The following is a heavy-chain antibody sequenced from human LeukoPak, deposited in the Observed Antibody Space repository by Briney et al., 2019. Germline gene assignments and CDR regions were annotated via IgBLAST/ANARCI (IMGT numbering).Heavy chain of an antibody. CDR1: GFSISSGYF. CDR2: VYHSGTT. V-gene: IGHV4-38-2*02. J-gene: IGHJ6*02. CDR3: ARVGIVGANYYYGMDV. Sequence: SETLSLTCSVSGFSISSGYFWGWIRQPPGKGLEWIGRVYHSGTTNYDPSLKSRVTISVDTSRNQFSLKLSSVTAADTAVYYCARVGIVGANYYYGMDVWGQGTTVTVSS. D-gene: IGHD1-26*01.